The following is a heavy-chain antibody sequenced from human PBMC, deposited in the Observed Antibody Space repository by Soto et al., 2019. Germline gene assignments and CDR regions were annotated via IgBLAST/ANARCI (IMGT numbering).Heavy chain of an antibody. V-gene: IGHV3-23*01. D-gene: IGHD6-19*01. Sequence: GGSLRLSCAASGFTFSSYAMSWVRQAPGKGLERVSAISGSGGSTYYADYVKGRFTISRDNSKNTLYLQMNSLRAEDTPLYYCAKDWSSSCCYHAFDIWGQGTM. J-gene: IGHJ3*02. CDR3: AKDWSSSCCYHAFDI. CDR1: GFTFSSYA. CDR2: ISGSGGST.